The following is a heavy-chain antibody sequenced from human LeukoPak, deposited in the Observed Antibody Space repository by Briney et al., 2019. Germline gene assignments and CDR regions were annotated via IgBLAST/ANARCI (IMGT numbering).Heavy chain of an antibody. CDR1: GFTFSNYG. V-gene: IGHV3-33*01. CDR3: ARDQALYFSYGDY. Sequence: GGSLRLSCAASGFTFSNYGMHWVRQAPGKGLEWLAAIFYDGSNKYYADTVKGRFTISRDNSKNTLYLQVNSLTAEDMAVYYCARDQALYFSYGDYWGQGTLVTVSS. J-gene: IGHJ4*02. D-gene: IGHD2/OR15-2a*01. CDR2: IFYDGSNK.